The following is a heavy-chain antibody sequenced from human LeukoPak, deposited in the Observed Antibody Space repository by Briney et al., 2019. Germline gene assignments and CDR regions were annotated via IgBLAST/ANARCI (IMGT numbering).Heavy chain of an antibody. V-gene: IGHV3-23*01. J-gene: IGHJ4*02. CDR1: GFTFDTYE. Sequence: GGSLRLSCVGSGFTFDTYEMSWVRQAPGKGLEWVSAISGSGGVTYYADSVKGRFTISRDNSKNTLYLQGNSLRAADTAVYYCAKVQEMGTILPPFHYWGQGTLVTVSS. CDR3: AKVQEMGTILPPFHY. D-gene: IGHD5-24*01. CDR2: ISGSGGVT.